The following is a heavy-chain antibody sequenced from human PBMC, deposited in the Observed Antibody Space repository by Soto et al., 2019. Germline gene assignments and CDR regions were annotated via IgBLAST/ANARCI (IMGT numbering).Heavy chain of an antibody. CDR3: ARQSLHSSWYPTNDAFDI. Sequence: GESLKISCKGSGYSFTSYWIGWVRQMPGKGLEWMGIIYPGDSDTRYSPAFQGQVTISADKSISTAYLQWSSLKASDTAMYYCARQSLHSSWYPTNDAFDIWGQGTMVTVSS. J-gene: IGHJ3*02. D-gene: IGHD6-13*01. CDR1: GYSFTSYW. CDR2: IYPGDSDT. V-gene: IGHV5-51*01.